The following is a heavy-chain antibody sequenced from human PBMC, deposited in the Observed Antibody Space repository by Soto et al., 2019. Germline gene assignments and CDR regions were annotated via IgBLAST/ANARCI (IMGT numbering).Heavy chain of an antibody. V-gene: IGHV3-33*01. J-gene: IGHJ6*02. Sequence: GGSLSLSCAASGFTFSSYGMHWVRQAPGKGLEWVAVIWYDGSNKYYADSVKGRFTISRDNSKNTLYLQMNSLRAEDTAVYYCARDYYSSGYYYGMDVWGQGTTVTVSS. D-gene: IGHD3-22*01. CDR2: IWYDGSNK. CDR3: ARDYYSSGYYYGMDV. CDR1: GFTFSSYG.